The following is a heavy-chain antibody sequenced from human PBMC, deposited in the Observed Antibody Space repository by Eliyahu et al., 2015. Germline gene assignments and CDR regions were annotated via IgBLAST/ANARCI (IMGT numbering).Heavy chain of an antibody. V-gene: IGHV3-72*01. J-gene: IGHJ6*02. Sequence: EVQLVESGGGLVQPGGSLRLSCAGSGFTFSDFQMDWVRQAPGKGLEGVGRTRDKVDGYTTQYAASVKGRFTISRDDSKNSMFLQMNSLKTEDTAVYYCFRHHPTYAMDLWGQGTTVTVSS. CDR3: FRHHPTYAMDL. CDR1: GFTFSDFQ. CDR2: TRDKVDGYTT.